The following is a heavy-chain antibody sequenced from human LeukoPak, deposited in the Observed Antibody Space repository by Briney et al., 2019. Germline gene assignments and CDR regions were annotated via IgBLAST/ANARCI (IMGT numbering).Heavy chain of an antibody. CDR3: AKDMAAYYYSSGNIDS. V-gene: IGHV3-43D*03. J-gene: IGHJ4*02. Sequence: GGSLRLSCAASGFTFDDYAMHWVRQVPGKGLEWVSLISWDGGSTYYADSVKGRFTISRDNSKNSLYLQMNSLRAEDTALYYCAKDMAAYYYSSGNIDSWGQGTLVTVSS. CDR1: GFTFDDYA. CDR2: ISWDGGST. D-gene: IGHD3-10*01.